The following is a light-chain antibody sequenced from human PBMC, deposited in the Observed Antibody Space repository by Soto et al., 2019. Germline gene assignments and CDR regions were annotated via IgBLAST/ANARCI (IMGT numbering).Light chain of an antibody. CDR2: AAY. Sequence: DIQMTQAPSSLSASVGDRVTITCRARQDISTYLAWYQQKPGKVPKLLISAAYTLQSGVPPRFSGSGSGTDFPLTISSLQPEDVATYYCQTYDNAPLTFGGGTKVEIK. J-gene: IGKJ4*01. CDR1: QDISTY. CDR3: QTYDNAPLT. V-gene: IGKV1-27*01.